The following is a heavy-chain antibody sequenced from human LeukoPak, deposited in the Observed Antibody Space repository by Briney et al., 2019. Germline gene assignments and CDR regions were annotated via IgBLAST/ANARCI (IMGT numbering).Heavy chain of an antibody. CDR2: IYYSGST. Sequence: SETLSLTCTVSGGSITYYHWSWIRQPPGKGLEWIGYIYYSGSTNYNPSLKSRVTISVDTPKNQFSLKLSSVTAADTAVYYCTRRLSSWYAFDYWGQGTLVTVSS. CDR1: GGSITYYH. J-gene: IGHJ4*02. V-gene: IGHV4-59*08. CDR3: TRRLSSWYAFDY. D-gene: IGHD6-13*01.